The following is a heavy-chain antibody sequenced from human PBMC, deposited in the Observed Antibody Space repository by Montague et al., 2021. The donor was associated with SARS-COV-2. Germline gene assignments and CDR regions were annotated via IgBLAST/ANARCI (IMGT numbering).Heavy chain of an antibody. CDR1: GDSVSTYGVA. J-gene: IGHJ4*02. CDR2: CIYPVSARYN. D-gene: IGHD3-10*01. Sequence: CAISGDSVSTYGVACGWVRHSSSRDFEWQVVCIYPVSARYNEYAESVKGRITINPDTPKNQFSLHLTSVTPEDTAVYYCARHSYRTFDFWGQGTLVTVSS. CDR3: ARHSYRTFDF. V-gene: IGHV6-1*01.